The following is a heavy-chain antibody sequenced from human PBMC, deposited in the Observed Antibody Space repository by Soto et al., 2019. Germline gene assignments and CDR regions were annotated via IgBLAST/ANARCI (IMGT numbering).Heavy chain of an antibody. V-gene: IGHV5-51*01. CDR3: ARHLRGYGLDV. J-gene: IGHJ6*01. CDR1: GYTFPNYW. CDR2: IHPGDSDT. D-gene: IGHD3-10*01. Sequence: GESLKISCQASGYTFPNYWIGWVRQMPGKGLEWMGIIHPGDSDTRYSPSFQGQVTISADKSINTAYLQWSSLQASDTAMYYCARHLRGYGLDVWGQGTTVTVSS.